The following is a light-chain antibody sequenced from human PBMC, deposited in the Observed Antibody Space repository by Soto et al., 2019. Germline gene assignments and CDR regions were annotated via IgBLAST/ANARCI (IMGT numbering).Light chain of an antibody. V-gene: IGLV1-36*01. CDR3: AAWDDSLNAWV. CDR1: NSNIGNNA. CDR2: YDD. Sequence: QSVLTQPPSVSDAPRQRVTISCSGSNSNIGNNAVNWYQQLPGKAPKLLIYYDDLLPSGVSDRFSGSKSGTSASLAISGLQSEDEADYYCAAWDDSLNAWVFGGGTKLTVL. J-gene: IGLJ3*02.